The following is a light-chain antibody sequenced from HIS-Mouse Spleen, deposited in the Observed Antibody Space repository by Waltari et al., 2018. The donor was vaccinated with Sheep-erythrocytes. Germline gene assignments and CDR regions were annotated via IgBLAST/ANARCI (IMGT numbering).Light chain of an antibody. J-gene: IGLJ1*01. CDR1: SSDVGSYNL. V-gene: IGLV2-23*01. CDR2: EGS. Sequence: QSALTQPASVSGSPGQSITISCTGTSSDVGSYNLVSWYQQHPGKAPKLMIYEGSKRPSGVSNRFSGSKSGNTASLTISGLKAEDEADYYCCPYAGSYNHVFATGTKVTVL. CDR3: CPYAGSYNHV.